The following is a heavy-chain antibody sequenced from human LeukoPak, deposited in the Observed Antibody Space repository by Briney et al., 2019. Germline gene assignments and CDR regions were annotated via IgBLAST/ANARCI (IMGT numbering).Heavy chain of an antibody. V-gene: IGHV4-34*01. D-gene: IGHD5-12*01. CDR2: INHSGST. Sequence: PSETLSLTCAVYGGSFSGYYWSWIRQPPGKGLEWIGEINHSGSTNYNPSLKSRVTISVDTSKNRFSLKLSSVTAADTAVYYCARGVVATTRDYYYYYMDVWGKGTTVTVSS. J-gene: IGHJ6*03. CDR1: GGSFSGYY. CDR3: ARGVVATTRDYYYYYMDV.